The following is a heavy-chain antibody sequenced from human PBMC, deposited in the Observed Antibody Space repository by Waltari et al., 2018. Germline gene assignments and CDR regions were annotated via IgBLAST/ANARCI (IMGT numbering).Heavy chain of an antibody. CDR1: GFTFNDYA. CDR3: AKDRYSGSYSDAFEI. Sequence: EVQLVASGGGLVQPGRSLRLSCVASGFTFNDYAMHWVRQAPGKGLEWVAGISWNRANIGYADSVKGRFTVARDNAKKSLYLQINSLRVEDTALYYCAKDRYSGSYSDAFEIWGQGTMVTVSS. J-gene: IGHJ3*02. V-gene: IGHV3-9*01. D-gene: IGHD1-26*01. CDR2: ISWNRANI.